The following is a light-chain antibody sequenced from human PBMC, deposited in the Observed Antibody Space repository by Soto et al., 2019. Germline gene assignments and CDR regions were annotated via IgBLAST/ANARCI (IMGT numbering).Light chain of an antibody. J-gene: IGKJ1*01. Sequence: AIQMTQSPSSLSASVGDRVTISCRASQDVRHHIGWYQQTPGKAPKLLIYGASSLQSGVPSRFSGSGYGTDFTLTISSLQPEDFATYFCLQDSGYSWTFGQVTKVEVK. CDR3: LQDSGYSWT. V-gene: IGKV1-6*01. CDR1: QDVRHH. CDR2: GAS.